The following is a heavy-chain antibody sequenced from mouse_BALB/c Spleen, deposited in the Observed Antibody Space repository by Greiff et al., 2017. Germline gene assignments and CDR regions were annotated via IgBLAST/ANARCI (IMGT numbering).Heavy chain of an antibody. V-gene: IGHV1-12*01. J-gene: IGHJ3*01. CDR2: IYPGNGDT. CDR3: ARNDYDVAY. Sequence: QVQLKQPGAELVKPGASVKMSCKASGYTFTSYNMHWVKQTPGQGLEWIGAIYPGNGDTSYNQKFKGKATLTADKSSSTAYMQLSSLTSEDSAVYYCARNDYDVAYWGQGTLVTVSA. CDR1: GYTFTSYN. D-gene: IGHD2-4*01.